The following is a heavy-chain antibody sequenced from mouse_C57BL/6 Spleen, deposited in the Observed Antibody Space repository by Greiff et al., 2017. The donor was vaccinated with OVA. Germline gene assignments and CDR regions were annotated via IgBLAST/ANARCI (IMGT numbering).Heavy chain of an antibody. CDR2: ISSGGDYI. Sequence: EVKVEESGEGLVKPGGSLKLSCAASGFTFSRYAMSWVRQTPEKRLEWVVYISSGGDYIYYADTVKGRFTISRDNARNTLYLQMSSLKSEDTAMYYCTRDKGSSYPFDYWGQGTTLTVSS. CDR1: GFTFSRYA. CDR3: TRDKGSSYPFDY. V-gene: IGHV5-9-1*02. D-gene: IGHD1-1*01. J-gene: IGHJ2*01.